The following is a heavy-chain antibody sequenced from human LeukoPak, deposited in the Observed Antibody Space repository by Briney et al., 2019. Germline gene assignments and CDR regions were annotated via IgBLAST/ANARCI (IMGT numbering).Heavy chain of an antibody. Sequence: PGGSLRLSCAASGFTFSSYAMSWVRQAPGKGLAWISTVSASGGSTSYADSVKGRFTISRDNSKNALYLQVNSLRADDAALYYCAKSHYYGSGSIDYWGQGTLVTVSS. V-gene: IGHV3-23*01. J-gene: IGHJ4*02. CDR2: VSASGGST. CDR3: AKSHYYGSGSIDY. D-gene: IGHD3-10*01. CDR1: GFTFSSYA.